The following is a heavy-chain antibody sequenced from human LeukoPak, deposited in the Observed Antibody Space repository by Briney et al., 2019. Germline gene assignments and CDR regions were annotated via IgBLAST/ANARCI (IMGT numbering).Heavy chain of an antibody. CDR2: IYYSGST. Sequence: SETLSLTCNVSGDSISSYYWSWIRQPPGKGLEWIGYIYYSGSTYYNPSLKSRVTISVDRSKNQFSLKLSSVTAADTAVYYCARGGDGYDLDAFDIWGQGTMVTVSS. CDR1: GDSISSYY. CDR3: ARGGDGYDLDAFDI. V-gene: IGHV4-59*12. J-gene: IGHJ3*02. D-gene: IGHD5-24*01.